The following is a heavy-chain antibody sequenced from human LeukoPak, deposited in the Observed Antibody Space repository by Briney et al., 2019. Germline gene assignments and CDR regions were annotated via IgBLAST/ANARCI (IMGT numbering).Heavy chain of an antibody. CDR2: IYHSGST. CDR1: GYSISSGYY. V-gene: IGHV4-38-2*02. D-gene: IGHD3-10*01. J-gene: IGHJ4*02. CDR3: ARVGSDYYGSGSYFLFDY. Sequence: PSETLSLTCTVSGYSISSGYYWGWIRQPPGEGLEWIGSIYHSGSTYYNPSLKSRVTISVDTSKNQFSLKLSSVTAADTAVYYCARVGSDYYGSGSYFLFDYWGQGTLVTVSS.